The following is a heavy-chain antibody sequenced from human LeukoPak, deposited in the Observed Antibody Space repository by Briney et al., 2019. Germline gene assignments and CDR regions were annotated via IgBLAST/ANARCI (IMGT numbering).Heavy chain of an antibody. CDR3: TRVDYGDYGRYYYYMDV. D-gene: IGHD4-17*01. Sequence: GGSLRLSCTASGFTFGDYAMSWVRQAPGKGLEWVGFIRSKAYGGTTEYAASVKGRFTISRDDSKSIAYLQMNSLKTEDTAVHYCTRVDYGDYGRYYYYMDVWGKGTTVTISS. J-gene: IGHJ6*03. CDR2: IRSKAYGGTT. V-gene: IGHV3-49*04. CDR1: GFTFGDYA.